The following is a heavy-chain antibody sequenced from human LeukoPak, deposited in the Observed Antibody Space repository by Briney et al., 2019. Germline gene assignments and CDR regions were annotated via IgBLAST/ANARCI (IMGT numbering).Heavy chain of an antibody. V-gene: IGHV1-18*01. D-gene: IGHD6-13*01. CDR3: ARDPRRGQQLVHFDY. J-gene: IGHJ4*02. CDR2: ISAYNGNT. Sequence: ASVKVSCKASGYTFTSYGISWVRQAPGQELEWMGWISAYNGNTNYAQKLQGRVTMTTDTSTSTAYMELRSLRSDDTAVYYCARDPRRGQQLVHFDYWGQGTLVTVSS. CDR1: GYTFTSYG.